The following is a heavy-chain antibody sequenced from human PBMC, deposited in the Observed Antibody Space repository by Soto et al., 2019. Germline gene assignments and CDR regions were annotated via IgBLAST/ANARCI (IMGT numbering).Heavy chain of an antibody. CDR3: ARGAVVNFDS. D-gene: IGHD3-22*01. Sequence: QLQLQESGSGLVKPSQTLSLTCAVSGGSISSGGSSWTWIRQPPGKGLEWIGYIYHSGSTYYNPSLKSRVTISVDRSKNQFSLKLTSVTAADTALYYCARGAVVNFDSWGQGTLVTVSS. V-gene: IGHV4-30-2*01. J-gene: IGHJ4*02. CDR2: IYHSGST. CDR1: GGSISSGGSS.